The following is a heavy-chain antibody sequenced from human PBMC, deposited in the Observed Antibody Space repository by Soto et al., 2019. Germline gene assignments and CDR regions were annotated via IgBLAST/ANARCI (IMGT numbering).Heavy chain of an antibody. D-gene: IGHD2-21*02. V-gene: IGHV3-15*01. Sequence: PCGSQRNSGAAGECIVRNARLSWNHKTPGKGLEWVGRIKSKTDGGTTDYAAPVKGRFTISRDDSKNTLYLQMNSLKTEDTAVYYCTTGVTSRGMDVWGQGTTVTVSS. J-gene: IGHJ6*02. CDR3: TTGVTSRGMDV. CDR2: IKSKTDGGTT. CDR1: ECIVRNAR.